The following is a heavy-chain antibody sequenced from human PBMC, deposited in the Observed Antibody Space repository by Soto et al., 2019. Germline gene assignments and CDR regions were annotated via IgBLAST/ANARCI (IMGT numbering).Heavy chain of an antibody. V-gene: IGHV1-46*04. J-gene: IGHJ3*01. Sequence: ASVTDSCTASGYTFTRYYTPWVCQAHGQGLEWMGIINPSGGSTSYAQKSQGRVTMTRDTSTSTVYMELSSLSSYDTAVYYCAFLIFEDAFDYWGQGTLVTVSS. CDR2: INPSGGST. CDR1: GYTFTRYY. CDR3: AFLIFEDAFDY.